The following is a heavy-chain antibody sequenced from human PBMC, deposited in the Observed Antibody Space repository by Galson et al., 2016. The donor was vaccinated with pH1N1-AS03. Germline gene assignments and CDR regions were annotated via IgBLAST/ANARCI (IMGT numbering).Heavy chain of an antibody. V-gene: IGHV2-70*11. J-gene: IGHJ4*02. CDR2: IDWDDDE. Sequence: PALVKPTQTLTLTCTFSGFSLTTDKMCVTWIRQPPGKALEWLARIDWDDDEYYSRSLRTRLTISKDTSKNQVVLTMTNMDPADTGTYFCARSPGDYFYSLGIDVWGQGTLVTVSS. CDR3: ARSPGDYFYSLGIDV. CDR1: GFSLTTDKMC. D-gene: IGHD2-21*02.